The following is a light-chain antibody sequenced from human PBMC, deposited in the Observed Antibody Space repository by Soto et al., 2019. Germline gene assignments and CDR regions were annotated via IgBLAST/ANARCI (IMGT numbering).Light chain of an antibody. CDR2: GAS. J-gene: IGKJ1*01. CDR1: QSVSSN. Sequence: EIVMTQSPATLSVSPGERATLSCRASQSVSSNLAWYQQKPGQAPRLLIYGASTRATGIPARFSGSGSGTEFTLNISSLQSEDFAVYYCQKYHNWPPGTWTFGQGTKVEIK. V-gene: IGKV3-15*01. CDR3: QKYHNWPPGTWT.